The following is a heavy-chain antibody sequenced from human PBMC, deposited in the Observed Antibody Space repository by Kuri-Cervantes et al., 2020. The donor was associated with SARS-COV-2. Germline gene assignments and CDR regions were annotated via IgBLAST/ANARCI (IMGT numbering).Heavy chain of an antibody. CDR3: TTELRYYYDSSGYKFDY. CDR2: IKSKTDGGTT. CDR1: GFTFSNAW. D-gene: IGHD3-22*01. Sequence: GGSLRLSCAASGFTFSNAWMSWVRQAPGKGLEWVGRIKSKTDGGTTDYAAPVKGRFTISRDDSKNTLYLQMNSLKTEDTAVYYCTTELRYYYDSSGYKFDYCGQGTLVTVSS. J-gene: IGHJ4*02. V-gene: IGHV3-15*01.